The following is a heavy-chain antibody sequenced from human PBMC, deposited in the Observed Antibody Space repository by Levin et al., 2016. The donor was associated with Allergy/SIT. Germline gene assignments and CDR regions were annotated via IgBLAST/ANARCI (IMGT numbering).Heavy chain of an antibody. Sequence: GESLKISCAASGFTFSSYGMHWVRQAPGKGLEWVAVISYDGSNKYYADSVKGRFTISRDNSKNTLYLQMNSLRAEDTAVYYCAKAGYSPSPIAYYYYYMDVWGKGTTVTVSS. V-gene: IGHV3-30*18. J-gene: IGHJ6*03. CDR2: ISYDGSNK. CDR3: AKAGYSPSPIAYYYYYMDV. D-gene: IGHD5-18*01. CDR1: GFTFSSYG.